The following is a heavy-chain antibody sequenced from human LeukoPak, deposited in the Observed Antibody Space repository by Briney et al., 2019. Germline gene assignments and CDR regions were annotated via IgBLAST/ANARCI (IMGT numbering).Heavy chain of an antibody. CDR3: ARSDIVVVPAAIYYYMDV. CDR1: GGTFSSYA. Sequence: GASVKVSCKASGGTFSSYAISWVRQAPGQGLEWMGGIIPIFGTANYAQKFQGRVTITADESTSTAYMELSSLRSEDTAVYYCARSDIVVVPAAIYYYMDVWGKGTTVTVSS. D-gene: IGHD2-2*01. J-gene: IGHJ6*03. CDR2: IIPIFGTA. V-gene: IGHV1-69*01.